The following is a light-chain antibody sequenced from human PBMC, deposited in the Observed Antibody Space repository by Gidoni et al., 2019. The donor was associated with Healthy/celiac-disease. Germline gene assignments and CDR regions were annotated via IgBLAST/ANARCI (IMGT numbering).Light chain of an antibody. Sequence: EIVLTQSPATLSSSPGERATLSCRASQSVSSYLSWYQQKPGQAPRLLIYDASNSATGIPARFSGSGSVTDFTLTISSLEPEDFAVYYCQQRSNWPTFGQGTRLEIK. J-gene: IGKJ5*01. CDR1: QSVSSY. CDR2: DAS. CDR3: QQRSNWPT. V-gene: IGKV3-11*01.